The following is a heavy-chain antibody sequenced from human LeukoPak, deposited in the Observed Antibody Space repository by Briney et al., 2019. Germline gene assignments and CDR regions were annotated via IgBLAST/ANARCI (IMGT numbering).Heavy chain of an antibody. V-gene: IGHV3-53*01. CDR2: IYSGGST. Sequence: TGGSLTLSCAASGFTVSSNYMSWVRQAPGKGLEWVSVIYSGGSTYYADSVKGRFTISRDNSKNTLYLQMNSLRAEDTAVYYCARAGGRTDYMDVWGKGTTVTVSS. J-gene: IGHJ6*03. D-gene: IGHD1-26*01. CDR3: ARAGGRTDYMDV. CDR1: GFTVSSNY.